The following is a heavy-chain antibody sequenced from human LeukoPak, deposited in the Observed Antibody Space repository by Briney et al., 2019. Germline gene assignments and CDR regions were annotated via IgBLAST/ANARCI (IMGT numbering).Heavy chain of an antibody. CDR1: GFTFSSYS. D-gene: IGHD3-16*01. CDR3: ARDRGGRPFDY. Sequence: PGGSLRLSCAASGFTFSSYSMNWVRQAPGKGLEWVSYISSSSTIYYADSVKGRFTISRDNAKNSLYLQMNSLRAEDTAVYCCARDRGGRPFDYWGQGTLVTVSS. V-gene: IGHV3-48*04. CDR2: ISSSSTI. J-gene: IGHJ4*02.